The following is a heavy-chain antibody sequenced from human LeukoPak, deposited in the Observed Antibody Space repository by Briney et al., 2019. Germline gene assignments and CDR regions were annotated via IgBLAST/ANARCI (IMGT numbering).Heavy chain of an antibody. J-gene: IGHJ4*02. CDR3: ARGTYCSSTSCTYNVRGPEPQKTGIDY. CDR1: GGSISSYY. CDR2: INHSGST. Sequence: SETLSLTCTVSGGSISSYYWSWIRQPPGKGLEWIGEINHSGSTNYNPSLKSRVTISVDTSKNQFSLKLSSVTAADTAVYYCARGTYCSSTSCTYNVRGPEPQKTGIDYWGQGTLVTVSS. D-gene: IGHD2-2*01. V-gene: IGHV4-34*01.